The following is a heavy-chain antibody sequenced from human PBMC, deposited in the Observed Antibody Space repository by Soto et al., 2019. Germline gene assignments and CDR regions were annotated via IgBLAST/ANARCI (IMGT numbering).Heavy chain of an antibody. V-gene: IGHV4-59*08. CDR3: VRPRNRGFDI. J-gene: IGHJ3*02. Sequence: SEILSLTCTVSGCSITTYYWSWIRQPPGKGLEWIGNIYDSRNTKYNPSLQSRLNISVDTSKNQFSLRLTSVTAADTAVYSCVRPRNRGFDIWGQGTMVTVSS. D-gene: IGHD3-16*02. CDR1: GCSITTYY. CDR2: IYDSRNT.